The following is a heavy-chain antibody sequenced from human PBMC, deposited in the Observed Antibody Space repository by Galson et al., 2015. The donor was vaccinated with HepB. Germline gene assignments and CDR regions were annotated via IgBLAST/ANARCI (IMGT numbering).Heavy chain of an antibody. V-gene: IGHV1-46*01. CDR2: INPSGGST. Sequence: SVTVSCKASGSTLTSYYMHWVRQAPGQGLEWMGIINPSGGSTSYAQKFQGRVTMTRDTSTSTVYMELSSLRSEDTAVYYCAREPYSSSSGNYYGMDVWGQGTTVTVSS. CDR3: AREPYSSSSGNYYGMDV. CDR1: GSTLTSYY. D-gene: IGHD6-6*01. J-gene: IGHJ6*02.